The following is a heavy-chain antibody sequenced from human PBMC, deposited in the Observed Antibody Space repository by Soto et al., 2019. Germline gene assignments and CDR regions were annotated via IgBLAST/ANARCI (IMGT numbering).Heavy chain of an antibody. Sequence: PSETLSLTCTVSGGSISSYYWSWIRQPPGKGLEWIGYIYYSGSTNYNPSLKSRVTISVDTSKNQFSLKLSSVTAADTAVYYCARDGYCGGDCHSGHFDYWGQGTLVIVSS. V-gene: IGHV4-59*01. CDR1: GGSISSYY. CDR2: IYYSGST. J-gene: IGHJ4*02. D-gene: IGHD2-21*02. CDR3: ARDGYCGGDCHSGHFDY.